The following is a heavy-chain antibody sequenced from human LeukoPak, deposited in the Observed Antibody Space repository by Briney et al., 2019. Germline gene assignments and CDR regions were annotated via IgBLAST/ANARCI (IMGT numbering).Heavy chain of an antibody. CDR1: GFTFSSYA. CDR2: ISYDGSNK. Sequence: GGSLRLSCAASGFTFSSYAMHWVRQAPGKGLEWVAVISYDGSNKYYADSVKGRFTISRDNSKNTLYLQMNSLRAEDTAVYYCARVTTVKPAFDYWGQGTLVTVFS. CDR3: ARVTTVKPAFDY. V-gene: IGHV3-30*01. D-gene: IGHD4-11*01. J-gene: IGHJ4*02.